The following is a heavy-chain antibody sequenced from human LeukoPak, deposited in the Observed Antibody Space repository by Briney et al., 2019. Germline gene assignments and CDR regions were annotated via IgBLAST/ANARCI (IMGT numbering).Heavy chain of an antibody. CDR3: ARAYSSGWYSSYYYFDY. Sequence: PGGSLRLSCAASGFTFSSYDMHWVRQAPGKGLEWVAVISYDGSNKYYADSVKGRFTISRDNSKNTLYLQMNSLRAEDTAVYYCARAYSSGWYSSYYYFDYWGQGTLVTVSS. J-gene: IGHJ4*02. CDR1: GFTFSSYD. V-gene: IGHV3-30*03. D-gene: IGHD6-19*01. CDR2: ISYDGSNK.